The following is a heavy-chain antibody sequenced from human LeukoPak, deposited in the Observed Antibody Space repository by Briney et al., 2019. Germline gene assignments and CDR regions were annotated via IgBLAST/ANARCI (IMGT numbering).Heavy chain of an antibody. Sequence: PSETLSLACTVSGGSISIISSSTYYWGWIRQAPGKGLEWIGRRYYGENSHYNPSLKSRATLSVDTSNNQFSLKLTSVTAADAAVYFCARQLPTAAADTRGYFDYWGQGTVVTVSS. J-gene: IGHJ4*02. D-gene: IGHD6-25*01. CDR3: ARQLPTAAADTRGYFDY. CDR2: RYYGENS. V-gene: IGHV4-39*01. CDR1: GGSISIISSSTYY.